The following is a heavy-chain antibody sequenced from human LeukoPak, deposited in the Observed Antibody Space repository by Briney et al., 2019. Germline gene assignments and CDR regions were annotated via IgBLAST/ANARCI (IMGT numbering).Heavy chain of an antibody. V-gene: IGHV3-48*01. D-gene: IGHD2-15*01. Sequence: GGSLRLSCAASGFTFSNYNMNWVRQAPGKGLEWVSYLSSSSNTIYYADSVKGRFTISRDNAKNSLYLQMNSLRAEDTALYYCARGYSRAAFDIWGQGTVVAVSS. CDR3: ARGYSRAAFDI. CDR1: GFTFSNYN. J-gene: IGHJ3*02. CDR2: LSSSSNTI.